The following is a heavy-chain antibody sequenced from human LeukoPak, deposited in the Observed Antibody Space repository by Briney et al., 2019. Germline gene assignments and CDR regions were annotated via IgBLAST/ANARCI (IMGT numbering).Heavy chain of an antibody. Sequence: SETLSLTCTVSGGSISSSSYYWGWIRQPPGKGLEWLGSIYYSGSTYYNPSLKSRVTISVDTSKNQFSLRVSSVTAADTAVYYCVRDGARLTGTSGMDVWGQGTTVTVSS. D-gene: IGHD6-6*01. CDR1: GGSISSSSYY. CDR3: VRDGARLTGTSGMDV. J-gene: IGHJ6*02. CDR2: IYYSGST. V-gene: IGHV4-39*07.